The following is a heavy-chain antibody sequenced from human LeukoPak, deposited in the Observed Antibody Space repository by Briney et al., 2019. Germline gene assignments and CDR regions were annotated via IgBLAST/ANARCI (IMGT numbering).Heavy chain of an antibody. J-gene: IGHJ3*02. Sequence: GGSLRLPCAASGFTFSSYAMHWVRQAPGKGLEWVAVISYDGSNKYYADSVKGRFTISRDNSKNTLYLQMNSLRAEDTAVYYCAREPDSSGYYYIAAFDIWGQGTMVTVSS. CDR1: GFTFSSYA. V-gene: IGHV3-30-3*01. D-gene: IGHD3-22*01. CDR2: ISYDGSNK. CDR3: AREPDSSGYYYIAAFDI.